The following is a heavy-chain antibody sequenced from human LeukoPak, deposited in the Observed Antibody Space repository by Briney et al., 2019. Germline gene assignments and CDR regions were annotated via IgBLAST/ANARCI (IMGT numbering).Heavy chain of an antibody. J-gene: IGHJ5*02. CDR1: GASLTSGGFS. D-gene: IGHD6-19*01. Sequence: SETLSLTCAVSGASLTSGGFSWSWFRQPPGKGLEWIGYISHNGNTNYNVSLKTRVSMSMDTSNNEFYLRLISVTTADTAVYYCARRGWHNWVAPWGQGTLVTVSS. CDR2: ISHNGNT. CDR3: ARRGWHNWVAP. V-gene: IGHV4-30-2*01.